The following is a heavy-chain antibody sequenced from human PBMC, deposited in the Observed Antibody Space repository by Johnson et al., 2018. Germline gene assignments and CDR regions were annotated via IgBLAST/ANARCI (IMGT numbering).Heavy chain of an antibody. J-gene: IGHJ3*02. D-gene: IGHD3-10*01. CDR1: GFTFSTYG. CDR3: AGVLWFGVWGAFDI. Sequence: VQLLESGGGVVQPGTSLRLSCAASGFTFSTYGMHWVRQAPGKGLEWVAVIWSDGSNKNYADSVKGRFTISRNNSKNTLYLQMDSLRAEDTAVYYWAGVLWFGVWGAFDIWGQGTMVTVSS. CDR2: IWSDGSNK. V-gene: IGHV3-33*03.